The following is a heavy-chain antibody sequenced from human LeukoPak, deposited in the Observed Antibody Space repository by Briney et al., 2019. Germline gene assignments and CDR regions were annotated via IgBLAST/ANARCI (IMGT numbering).Heavy chain of an antibody. Sequence: ASVKVSCKAFGYTFTTYIINWVRQAPGQALEWMGWISTTTGHPAYAQGFTGRFVFSLDTSISTAYLQISSLKTEDTAVYYCARTGAPRGGYYNGMDVWGQGTTITVSS. V-gene: IGHV7-4-1*02. J-gene: IGHJ6*02. CDR3: ARTGAPRGGYYNGMDV. CDR2: ISTTTGHP. D-gene: IGHD3-10*01. CDR1: GYTFTTYI.